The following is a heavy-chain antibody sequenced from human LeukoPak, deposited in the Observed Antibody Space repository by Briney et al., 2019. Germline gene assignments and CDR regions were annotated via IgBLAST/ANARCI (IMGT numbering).Heavy chain of an antibody. D-gene: IGHD6-19*01. CDR3: AREVAGHLDY. CDR2: IKHDRDEK. V-gene: IGHV3-7*01. Sequence: GGSLRLSCAASGFAFITSWMSWVRQSPGRGLEWVANIKHDRDEKYFVDSVKGRFSTSRDNAKNSLFLQMTSLRAEDTAVYYCAREVAGHLDYWGQGTLVIVSS. CDR1: GFAFITSW. J-gene: IGHJ4*02.